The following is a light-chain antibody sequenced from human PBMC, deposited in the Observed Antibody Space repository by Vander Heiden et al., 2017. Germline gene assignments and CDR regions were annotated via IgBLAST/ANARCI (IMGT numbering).Light chain of an antibody. J-gene: IGKJ2*01. CDR3: QQSYTTPYT. CDR2: AAS. CDR1: QSISSY. V-gene: IGKV1-39*01. Sequence: DIQMTQSPSSLSASVGDRVTITCRASQSISSYLNWYQQKPGKAPKLLIYAASSLQSRVPSRFSGTGSGTAFTLTIRRLQPEAFATYYCQQSYTTPYTFGQGTKLEIK.